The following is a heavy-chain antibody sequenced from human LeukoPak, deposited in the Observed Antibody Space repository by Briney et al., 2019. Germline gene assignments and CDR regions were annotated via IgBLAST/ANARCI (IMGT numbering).Heavy chain of an antibody. Sequence: GGSLRLSCAASGFNFSSHWMHWVRQAPGKGLVWVSGINRDGITTTYADSVKGRFTLSRDNAKNTLYLQMNGLRAEDTAVYYCARERSATFDSWGQGTLVTV. V-gene: IGHV3-74*01. CDR2: INRDGITT. D-gene: IGHD2-2*01. J-gene: IGHJ4*02. CDR1: GFNFSSHW. CDR3: ARERSATFDS.